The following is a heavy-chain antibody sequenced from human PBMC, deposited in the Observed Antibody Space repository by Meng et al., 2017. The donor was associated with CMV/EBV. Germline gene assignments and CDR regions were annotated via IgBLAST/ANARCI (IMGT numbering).Heavy chain of an antibody. V-gene: IGHV1-2*02. Sequence: QGQSVQSGAEMKKPGASVKVSCTTAGFTFSDYYIHWVRQAPGQGLEWMGWVNSNNDATNYARRFQGRVSMTRDTSISTAHMELSRLMSDDTAVYYCVRSSGWSLFDYWGQGTLVTVSS. CDR2: VNSNNDAT. CDR1: GFTFSDYY. CDR3: VRSSGWSLFDY. D-gene: IGHD6-19*01. J-gene: IGHJ4*02.